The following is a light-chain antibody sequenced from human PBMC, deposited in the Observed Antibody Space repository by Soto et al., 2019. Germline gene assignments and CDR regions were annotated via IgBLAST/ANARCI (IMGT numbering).Light chain of an antibody. CDR1: QSLSTN. CDR3: LQIIKGRT. V-gene: IGKV3-15*01. CDR2: DAS. Sequence: IVMTQSPATLSVSPGERATLSCRASQSLSTNVLWYQQQVGQPPSLLIYDASARATGTPARFSGSGSGTDFTLTISSLQAEEFAFYYCLQIIKGRTFGQGTKVAIK. J-gene: IGKJ1*01.